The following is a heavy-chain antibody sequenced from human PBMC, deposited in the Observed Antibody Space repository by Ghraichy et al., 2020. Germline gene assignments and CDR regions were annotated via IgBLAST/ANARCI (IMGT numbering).Heavy chain of an antibody. CDR1: GTSISDSNYY. J-gene: IGHJ2*01. CDR3: ARGRVLDYGFRYFDL. CDR2: IFYRGGT. D-gene: IGHD3-3*01. V-gene: IGHV4-39*07. Sequence: SQTLSLTCSVSGTSISDSNYYWGWIRQPPGKGLEWVGSIFYRGGTYYNASLKSRVALSVATSQSQFSLIVSSVTAADTAVYYCARGRVLDYGFRYFDLWGRGTLVTVSS.